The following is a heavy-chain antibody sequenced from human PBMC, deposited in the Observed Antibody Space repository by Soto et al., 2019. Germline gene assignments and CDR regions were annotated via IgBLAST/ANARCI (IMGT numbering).Heavy chain of an antibody. CDR1: EYRSNDYT. J-gene: IGHJ4*02. CDR2: INAGDGRA. Sequence: QVQHVQSGAEATRPGASVKVSCKASEYRSNDYTIHWVRQAPGQGLEWMGWINAGDGRARYSQTFQGRVTITRDTSASTVYLELISPTSQDTAMYYCASWAGETSDWSGPYDFWGQGTLVTVSS. V-gene: IGHV1-3*01. D-gene: IGHD6-19*01. CDR3: ASWAGETSDWSGPYDF.